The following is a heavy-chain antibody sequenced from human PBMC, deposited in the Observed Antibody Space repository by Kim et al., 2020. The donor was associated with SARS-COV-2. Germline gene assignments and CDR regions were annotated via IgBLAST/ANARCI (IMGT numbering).Heavy chain of an antibody. CDR1: GDSVSSNRAT. Sequence: SQTLSLTCVISGDSVSSNRATWNWIRQSPSRGLEWLGRTYYRSKWSNDYAVSVTSRIIINPDTSKNQFSLQLNSVTPEDTAVYYCARKGDGGNSNYYYYGMDVWGQGTTVTVS. CDR2: TYYRSKWSN. CDR3: ARKGDGGNSNYYYYGMDV. D-gene: IGHD2-21*02. J-gene: IGHJ6*02. V-gene: IGHV6-1*01.